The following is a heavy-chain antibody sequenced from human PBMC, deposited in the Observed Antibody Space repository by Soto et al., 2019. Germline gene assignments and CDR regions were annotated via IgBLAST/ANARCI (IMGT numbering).Heavy chain of an antibody. V-gene: IGHV4-39*02. J-gene: IGHJ6*02. CDR2: IYYSGST. Sequence: SETLSLTCPVSGGSISSSSYYWGWIRQPPGKGLEWIGSIYYSGSTYYNPSLKSRVTISVDTSKNQFSLQLNSVTPEDTAVYYCAREAAGIDGYYCYGMDVWGQGTTVTVSS. D-gene: IGHD6-13*01. CDR3: AREAAGIDGYYCYGMDV. CDR1: GGSISSSSYY.